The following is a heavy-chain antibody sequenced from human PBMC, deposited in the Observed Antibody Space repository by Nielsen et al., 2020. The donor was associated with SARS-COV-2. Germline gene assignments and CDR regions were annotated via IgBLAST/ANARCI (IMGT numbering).Heavy chain of an antibody. V-gene: IGHV4-30-4*07. CDR2: IYYSGST. Sequence: WIRQPPGKGLEWIGYIYYSGSTYYNPSLKSRVTISVDTSKNQFSLKLSSVTAADTAVYYCARAYASVVTLLPYYKYDMDVWGQGTTVTVSS. J-gene: IGHJ6*02. D-gene: IGHD4-23*01. CDR3: ARAYASVVTLLPYYKYDMDV.